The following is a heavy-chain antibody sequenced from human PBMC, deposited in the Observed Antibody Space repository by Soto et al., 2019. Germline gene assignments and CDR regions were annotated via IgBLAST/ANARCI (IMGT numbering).Heavy chain of an antibody. Sequence: LRLSCAASGFTFDDYAMHWVRQVPGKGLEGVSGINWNSGSIGYGDSVKGRFAISRDNAKNSLHLQMNSLSAEDTAFYYCVKDESINWYSGHFRHWGQGTLVTVSS. D-gene: IGHD6-13*01. CDR3: VKDESINWYSGHFRH. J-gene: IGHJ1*01. CDR1: GFTFDDYA. V-gene: IGHV3-9*01. CDR2: INWNSGSI.